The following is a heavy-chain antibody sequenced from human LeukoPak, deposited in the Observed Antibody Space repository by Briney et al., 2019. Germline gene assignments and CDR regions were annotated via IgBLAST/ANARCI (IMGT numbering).Heavy chain of an antibody. CDR2: INGDGSRT. Sequence: GGSLRLSCAASGFTFSSYWMHWVRQAPGKGLVWVSRINGDGSRTNCAVSVKGRFTISRDNAENTLYLQMNSLRVEDTAVYYCTRDFDAATGSWGQGTLVTVSS. CDR3: TRDFDAATGS. D-gene: IGHD3-9*01. V-gene: IGHV3-74*01. CDR1: GFTFSSYW. J-gene: IGHJ5*02.